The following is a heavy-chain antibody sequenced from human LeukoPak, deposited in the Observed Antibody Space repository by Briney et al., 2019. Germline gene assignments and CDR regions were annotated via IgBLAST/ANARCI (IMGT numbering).Heavy chain of an antibody. Sequence: SETLSLTCAVSGDSISSSTYYWGWIRQPPGKGLEWIGSTYYTGSTYYNPSLKSRVTISVDTSKNQFSLKLSSVTAADTAVYYCARLRRDILTGYYDYWGQGTLVTVSS. CDR2: TYYTGST. CDR3: ARLRRDILTGYYDY. CDR1: GDSISSSTYY. D-gene: IGHD3-9*01. V-gene: IGHV4-39*01. J-gene: IGHJ4*02.